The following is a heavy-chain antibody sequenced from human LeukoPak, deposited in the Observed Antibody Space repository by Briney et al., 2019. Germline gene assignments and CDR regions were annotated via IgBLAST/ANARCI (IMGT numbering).Heavy chain of an antibody. Sequence: GGSLRLSCAASGFTFSSYAMSWVRQAPGKGLEWVAFIRYDGSNKYYADSVKGRFTISRDNSKNTLYLQMNSLRAEDTAVYYCAKAADTYMDVWGKGTTVTISS. D-gene: IGHD5-18*01. CDR3: AKAADTYMDV. CDR2: IRYDGSNK. CDR1: GFTFSSYA. J-gene: IGHJ6*03. V-gene: IGHV3-30*02.